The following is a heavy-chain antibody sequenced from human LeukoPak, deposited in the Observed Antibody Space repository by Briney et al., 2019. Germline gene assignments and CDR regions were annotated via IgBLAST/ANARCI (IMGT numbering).Heavy chain of an antibody. D-gene: IGHD1-26*01. CDR3: AREGREATIDY. CDR2: IYTSGST. V-gene: IGHV4-4*07. CDR1: GGSFGGYY. J-gene: IGHJ4*02. Sequence: SETLSLTCAVYGGSFGGYYWSWIRQPAGKGLEWIGRIYTSGSTNYNPSLKSRVTISVDTSKNQFSLKLSSVTAADTAVYYCAREGREATIDYWGQGTLVTVSS.